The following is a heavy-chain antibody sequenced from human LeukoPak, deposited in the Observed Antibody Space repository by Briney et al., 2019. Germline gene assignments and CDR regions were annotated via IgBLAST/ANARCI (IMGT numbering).Heavy chain of an antibody. CDR3: ARDYNNWYFDL. Sequence: SETLSLTCDVSGDSVSSYYWSWIRQPAGKGLEWLGRIYPSGSANYNPSLKSRGTMSVDTSKNQFSLRLSSVTAADTAVYFCARDYNNWYFDLWGRGTLVTVSS. J-gene: IGHJ2*01. D-gene: IGHD5-24*01. V-gene: IGHV4-4*07. CDR2: IYPSGSA. CDR1: GDSVSSYY.